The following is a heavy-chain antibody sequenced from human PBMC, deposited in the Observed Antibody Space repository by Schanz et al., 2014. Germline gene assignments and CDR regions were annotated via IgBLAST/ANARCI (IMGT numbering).Heavy chain of an antibody. CDR3: AKEGTVVSGSPRDY. Sequence: EVQVVESGGGLVQPGGSLRLSCAASGFAFSNYAMNWVRQAPGKGLEWVSGISANGGSTHYADSVKGRFTISRDNSKNTLYLQMNSLGVEDTAVYYCAKEGTVVSGSPRDYWGRGTLVTVSS. CDR2: ISANGGST. J-gene: IGHJ4*02. CDR1: GFAFSNYA. D-gene: IGHD3-10*01. V-gene: IGHV3-23*04.